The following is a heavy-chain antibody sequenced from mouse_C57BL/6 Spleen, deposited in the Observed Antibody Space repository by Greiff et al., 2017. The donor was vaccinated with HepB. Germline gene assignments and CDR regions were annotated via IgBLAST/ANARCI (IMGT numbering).Heavy chain of an antibody. J-gene: IGHJ2*01. CDR2: IDPETGGT. CDR1: GYTFTDYE. V-gene: IGHV1-15*01. Sequence: QVQLKESGAELVRPGASVTLSCKASGYTFTDYETHWVKQTPVHGLEWIGAIDPETGGTAYNQKFKGKAILTADKSSSTAYMELRSLTSEDSAVYYGTRGGEFITTVVDGYWGQGTTLTVSS. D-gene: IGHD1-1*01. CDR3: TRGGEFITTVVDGY.